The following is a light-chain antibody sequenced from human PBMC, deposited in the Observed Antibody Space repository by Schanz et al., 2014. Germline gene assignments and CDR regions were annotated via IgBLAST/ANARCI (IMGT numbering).Light chain of an antibody. CDR2: GSS. CDR1: QTTRSTY. Sequence: ETVLTQSPGTLSLSPGERATLSCRASQTTRSTYLAWYQQKPGQAPRLLIYGSSSRAAGIPDRFSGSGSGTDFTLTISRLEPEDSAVYYCHQYGSIQWTFGQGTKVEIK. CDR3: HQYGSIQWT. J-gene: IGKJ1*01. V-gene: IGKV3-20*01.